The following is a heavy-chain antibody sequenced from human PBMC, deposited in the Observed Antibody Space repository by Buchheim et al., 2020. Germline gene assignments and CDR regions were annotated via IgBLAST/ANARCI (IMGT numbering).Heavy chain of an antibody. CDR1: EFTFSNYA. CDR2: ISATGDIA. V-gene: IGHV3-23*01. D-gene: IGHD2-15*01. Sequence: EVQLLESGGGLAQPGGSLRLSCAASEFTFSNYAMSWVRQAPGKGLEWVSGISATGDIAYADSGKGRCTISRDNSRNTLLLQMINLRAEDTAVYYCAKGNRVNNYSPSFDYWGQGT. J-gene: IGHJ4*02. CDR3: AKGNRVNNYSPSFDY.